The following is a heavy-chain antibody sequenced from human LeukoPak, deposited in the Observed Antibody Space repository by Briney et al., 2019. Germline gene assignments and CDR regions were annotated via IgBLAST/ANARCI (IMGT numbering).Heavy chain of an antibody. CDR3: ARYDWNYGFDY. J-gene: IGHJ4*02. Sequence: GGSLRLSCAASGLTFSSYSMNWVRQAPGKGLEWVSSISSSSSYIYYADSVKGRFTISRDNAKNSLYLQMNSLRAEDTAVYYCARYDWNYGFDYWGQGTLVTVSS. V-gene: IGHV3-21*01. CDR1: GLTFSSYS. CDR2: ISSSSSYI. D-gene: IGHD1-7*01.